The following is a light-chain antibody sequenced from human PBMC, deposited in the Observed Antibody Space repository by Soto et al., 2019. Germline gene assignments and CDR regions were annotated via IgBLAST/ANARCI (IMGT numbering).Light chain of an antibody. CDR1: SSDVGGYNY. CDR2: EVT. V-gene: IGLV2-14*01. CDR3: SSYTSSSTRV. J-gene: IGLJ1*01. Sequence: QSALTQPASVSGSPGQSIAISCTGSSSDVGGYNYVSWYQQHPGKAPQLIIYEVTNRPSGVSNRLSGSKSGNTASLTISGLQAEDEADYYCSSYTSSSTRVFGTGTKLTVL.